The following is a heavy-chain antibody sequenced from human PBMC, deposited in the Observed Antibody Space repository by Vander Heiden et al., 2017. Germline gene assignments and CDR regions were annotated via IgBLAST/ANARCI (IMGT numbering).Heavy chain of an antibody. CDR1: GFTFKTYG. V-gene: IGHV3-33*01. CDR3: ARAGSDIAVAGPFDF. D-gene: IGHD6-19*01. Sequence: QVQLVESGVGVVQSGRSLRLSCAASGFTFKTYGMHWVRQAPGKGLEWLAIIWYDGNTKDYADSVKGRFTISRDNSKNTLYLEMSSLRVEDTAIYYCARAGSDIAVAGPFDFWGQGTLVTVSS. J-gene: IGHJ4*02. CDR2: IWYDGNTK.